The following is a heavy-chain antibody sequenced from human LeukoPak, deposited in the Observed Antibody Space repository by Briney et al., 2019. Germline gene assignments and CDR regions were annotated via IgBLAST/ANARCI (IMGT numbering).Heavy chain of an antibody. J-gene: IGHJ4*02. CDR1: GSIFSSYA. V-gene: IGHV3-23*01. CDR3: AKVSLLAEGVFY. CDR2: ISGSGTTT. Sequence: GGSLRLSCAASGSIFSSYAMTWVRQAPGRGLEWLSTISGSGTTTYYVDSVKGRFTVSRDNSKNTLYLQMNSLRAEDTAVYYCAKVSLLAEGVFYWGQGTLVTVSS. D-gene: IGHD3-3*02.